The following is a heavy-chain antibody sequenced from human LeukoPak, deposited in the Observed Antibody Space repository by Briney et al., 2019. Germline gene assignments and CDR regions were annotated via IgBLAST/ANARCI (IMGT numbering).Heavy chain of an antibody. CDR1: GGSISSYY. CDR2: IYYSGST. D-gene: IGHD2-2*01. Sequence: PSETLSLTCTVSGGSISSYYGSWIRQPPGKGLEWIGYIYYSGSTNYNPSLKSRVTISVDTSKNQFSLKLSSVTAADTAVYYCARSLRSKVPAAMVIGYWGQGTLVTVSS. CDR3: ARSLRSKVPAAMVIGY. J-gene: IGHJ4*02. V-gene: IGHV4-59*01.